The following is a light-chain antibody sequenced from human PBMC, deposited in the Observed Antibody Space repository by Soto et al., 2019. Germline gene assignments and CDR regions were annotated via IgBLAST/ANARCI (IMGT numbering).Light chain of an antibody. V-gene: IGKV3-20*01. CDR3: HQYDSSPLT. CDR2: GAS. CDR1: QSVSSSY. Sequence: EIVLTQSPGTLSLSPGERATLSCRARQSVSSSYLAWYQQKPGQAPRLLIYGASSRATGIPDRFSGSGSGTDFTLTISRLELEDFAVYYCHQYDSSPLTFGGGTKVEIQ. J-gene: IGKJ4*01.